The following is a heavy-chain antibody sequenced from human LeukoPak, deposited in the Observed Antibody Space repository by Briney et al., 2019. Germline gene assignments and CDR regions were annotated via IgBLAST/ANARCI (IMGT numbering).Heavy chain of an antibody. Sequence: ETQCLTCTVSGGSISSSSYYWGWIRQPPGKGLEWIGSIDYSGTTYYNPSLKSRVTISVDTSKNQFSLKLSSVTAADTAVYYCARLAGGDTLDYWGQGTVDPVSS. J-gene: IGHJ4*02. CDR1: GGSISSSSYY. V-gene: IGHV4-39*01. CDR2: IDYSGTT. CDR3: ARLAGGDTLDY. D-gene: IGHD3-16*01.